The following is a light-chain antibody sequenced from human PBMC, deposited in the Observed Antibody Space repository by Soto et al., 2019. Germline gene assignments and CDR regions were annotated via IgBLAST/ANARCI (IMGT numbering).Light chain of an antibody. CDR1: QSISSF. CDR2: AAS. Sequence: DIQMTQSPSSLSASVGDRVTITCRASQSISSFLNWFQQKLGRAPKLLIYAASSLQSGVPSRFSGSGSGTEFTLTISSLQPEDFATYYCQQSYSTPYSFGQGTKLEVK. CDR3: QQSYSTPYS. J-gene: IGKJ2*01. V-gene: IGKV1-39*01.